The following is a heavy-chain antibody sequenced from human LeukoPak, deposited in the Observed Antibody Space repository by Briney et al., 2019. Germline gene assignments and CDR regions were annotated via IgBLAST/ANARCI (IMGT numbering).Heavy chain of an antibody. Sequence: ASVKVSCKASGYTFTCYYMHWVRQAPGQGLGWMGWINPNSGGTNYAQKVQGRVTMTRDTSISTAYMELSRLRSDDTAVYYCARVALRGPMGSSWLRWGQGTLVTVSS. V-gene: IGHV1-2*02. CDR3: ARVALRGPMGSSWLR. CDR1: GYTFTCYY. CDR2: INPNSGGT. D-gene: IGHD6-13*01. J-gene: IGHJ4*02.